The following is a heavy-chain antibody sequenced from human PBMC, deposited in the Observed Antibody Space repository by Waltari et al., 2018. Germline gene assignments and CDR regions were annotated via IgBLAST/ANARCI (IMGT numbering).Heavy chain of an antibody. J-gene: IGHJ4*02. CDR1: GFTFSSYA. CDR3: ARDGGSSWWSSFDY. Sequence: QVQLVESGGGVVQPGRSLRLSCAASGFTFSSYAMHWVRPAPGKGLEWVAVISYDGSNKYYADSVKGRFTISRDNSKNTLYLQMNSLRAEDTAVYYCARDGGSSWWSSFDYWGQGTLVTVSS. D-gene: IGHD6-13*01. CDR2: ISYDGSNK. V-gene: IGHV3-30-3*01.